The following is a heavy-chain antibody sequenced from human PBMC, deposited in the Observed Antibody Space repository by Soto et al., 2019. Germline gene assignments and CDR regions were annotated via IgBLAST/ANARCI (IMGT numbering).Heavy chain of an antibody. Sequence: EVQLLESGGGLVQVGESLRLSCPASGFTFSTYPMSWVRQAPGKWLEWVSSISGSGGSTYYADSVRGRFTISRDNSKNTRYLQMNSLRAEDTDVYYCAKTNLFGSGTKDYWGQGTLVTVSS. CDR2: ISGSGGST. V-gene: IGHV3-23*01. J-gene: IGHJ4*02. D-gene: IGHD3-10*01. CDR3: AKTNLFGSGTKDY. CDR1: GFTFSTYP.